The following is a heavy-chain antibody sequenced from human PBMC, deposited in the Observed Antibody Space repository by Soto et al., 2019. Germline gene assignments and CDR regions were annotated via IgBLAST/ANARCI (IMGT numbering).Heavy chain of an antibody. CDR3: ARCLCDILTGYYNPPFDY. D-gene: IGHD3-9*01. V-gene: IGHV3-21*01. Sequence: PGGSLRLSCAASGFTFSSYSMNWVRQAPGKGLEWVSSISSSSSYIYYADSVKGRFTISRDNAKNSLYLQMNSLRAEDTAVSYCARCLCDILTGYYNPPFDYWGQGTLVTVSS. J-gene: IGHJ4*02. CDR1: GFTFSSYS. CDR2: ISSSSSYI.